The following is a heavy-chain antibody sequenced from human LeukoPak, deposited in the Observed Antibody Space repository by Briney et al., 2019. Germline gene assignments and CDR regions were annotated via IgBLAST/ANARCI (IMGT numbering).Heavy chain of an antibody. CDR2: INHSGST. CDR3: ARAVPKSYTIFGVVMLARFDP. J-gene: IGHJ5*02. CDR1: GGSFSGYY. Sequence: PSETLSLTCAVYGGSFSGYYWSWIRQPPGKGLEWIGEINHSGSTNYNPSLKSRVTISVDTSKNQFSLKLSSVTAADTAVYYCARAVPKSYTIFGVVMLARFDPWGQGTLVTVSS. D-gene: IGHD3-3*01. V-gene: IGHV4-34*01.